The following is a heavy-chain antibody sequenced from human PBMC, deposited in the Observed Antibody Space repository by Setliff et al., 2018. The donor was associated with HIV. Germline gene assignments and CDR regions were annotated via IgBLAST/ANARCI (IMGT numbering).Heavy chain of an antibody. Sequence: PSETLSLTCTVSGASINSYYWSWIRQPPGKGLGWIGYIYYSGSTNYNPSLKSRVAISVDTSKNQFSLKLSSVTAADTAVYYCASGILKKYALDIWGQGTMVTVS. CDR2: IYYSGST. V-gene: IGHV4-59*01. CDR3: ASGILKKYALDI. J-gene: IGHJ3*02. CDR1: GASINSYY.